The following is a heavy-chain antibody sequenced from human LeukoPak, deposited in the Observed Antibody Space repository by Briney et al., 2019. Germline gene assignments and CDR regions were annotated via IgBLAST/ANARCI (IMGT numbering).Heavy chain of an antibody. CDR1: GGSISSGSYY. D-gene: IGHD2-2*01. Sequence: PSQTLSLTCTVSGGSISSGSYYWSWIRQPAGKGLEWIGRIYTSGSTNYNPSLKSRVTISVDTSKNQFSLKLSSVTAADTAVYYCARTRPRPIVVVPAGFDYWGQGTLVTVSS. CDR2: IYTSGST. V-gene: IGHV4-61*02. CDR3: ARTRPRPIVVVPAGFDY. J-gene: IGHJ4*02.